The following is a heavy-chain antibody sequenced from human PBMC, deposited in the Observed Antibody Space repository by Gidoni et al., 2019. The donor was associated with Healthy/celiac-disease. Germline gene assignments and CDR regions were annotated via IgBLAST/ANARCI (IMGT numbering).Heavy chain of an antibody. CDR1: GGPFRSYA. V-gene: IGHV1-69*01. CDR2: IIPIFGTA. CDR3: ASETPAYCGGDCDSRYFDY. J-gene: IGHJ4*02. D-gene: IGHD2-21*02. Sequence: QVQLVPSGAEVKQPGSSVKVSCTASGGPFRSYAISWVRQAPGQGLEWMGGIIPIFGTANYAQKFQGRVTITADESTSTAYMELSSLRSEDTAVYYCASETPAYCGGDCDSRYFDYWGQGTLVTVSS.